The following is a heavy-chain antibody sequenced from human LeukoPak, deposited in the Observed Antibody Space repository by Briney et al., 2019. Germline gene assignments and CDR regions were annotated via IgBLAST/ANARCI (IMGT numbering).Heavy chain of an antibody. CDR2: IWYDGSNK. Sequence: GGSLRLSCEGSAFIFSGHWMNWVRQAPGKGLEWVAVIWYDGSNKYYADSVKGRFTISRDNSKNTLYLQMNSLRAEDTAVYYCARGYSSSWYSPAFDYWGQGTLVTVSS. CDR3: ARGYSSSWYSPAFDY. J-gene: IGHJ4*02. V-gene: IGHV3-33*08. CDR1: AFIFSGHW. D-gene: IGHD6-13*01.